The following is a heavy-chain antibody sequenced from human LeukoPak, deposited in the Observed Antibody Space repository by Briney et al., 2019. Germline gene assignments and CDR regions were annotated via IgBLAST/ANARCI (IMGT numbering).Heavy chain of an antibody. CDR2: VDYSGST. V-gene: IGHV4-39*01. CDR1: GGSISRTHSY. J-gene: IGHJ4*02. CDR3: ARGLEWERPLGDY. Sequence: SETLSLTCTVSGGSISRTHSYWSWIRQHPGKGLEWIGTVDYSGSTYYNPSLKSRVVISVDTSKNQFSLKLTSVTAADTAMYFCARGLEWERPLGDYWGQGTLVTVSS. D-gene: IGHD1-26*01.